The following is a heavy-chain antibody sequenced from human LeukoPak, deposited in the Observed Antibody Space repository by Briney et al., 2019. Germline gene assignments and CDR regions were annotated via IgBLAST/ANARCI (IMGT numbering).Heavy chain of an antibody. D-gene: IGHD1-14*01. CDR3: ARDRFGMSATGTDFDF. V-gene: IGHV4-59*12. J-gene: IGHJ4*02. Sequence: PETLSLTCSVSGGSISSYYWSWIRQPPGKGLEWIGSIHHSGSTYYNPSLKSRVTISVDTSKTQFSLTLSSVTAADTAVYYCARDRFGMSATGTDFDFWGRGTLLTVSS. CDR1: GGSISSYY. CDR2: IHHSGST.